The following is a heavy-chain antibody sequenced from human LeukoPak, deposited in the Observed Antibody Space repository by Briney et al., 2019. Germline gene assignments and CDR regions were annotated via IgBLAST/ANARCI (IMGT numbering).Heavy chain of an antibody. D-gene: IGHD6-19*01. CDR3: ARMSHSIAVAGTDAFDI. CDR2: IDWDDDK. CDR1: GFSLSTSGMC. V-gene: IGHV2-70*11. J-gene: IGHJ3*02. Sequence: SGPALVKPTQTLTLTCTFSGFSLSTSGMCVSWIRRPPGKALEWLARIDWDDDKYYSTSLKTRLTISKDTSKNQVVLTMTNMDPVDTATYYCARMSHSIAVAGTDAFDIWGQGTMVTVSS.